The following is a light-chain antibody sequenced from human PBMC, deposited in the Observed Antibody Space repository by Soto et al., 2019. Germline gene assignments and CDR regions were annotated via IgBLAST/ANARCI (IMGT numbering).Light chain of an antibody. V-gene: IGLV1-47*01. CDR3: TTWDDSLSGWV. Sequence: QSVLTQPPSASGTPGQRVTISCSGSSSNIGINDVYWYQQLPGKAPKLFIYRNDQRPSGVPDRFSGSKSGTSASLAISGLRSEDEADYYCTTWDDSLSGWVFGGGTKLTVL. CDR1: SSNIGIND. J-gene: IGLJ3*02. CDR2: RND.